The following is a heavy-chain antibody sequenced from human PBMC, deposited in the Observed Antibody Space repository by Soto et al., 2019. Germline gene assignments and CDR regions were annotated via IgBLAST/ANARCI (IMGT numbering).Heavy chain of an antibody. Sequence: PSETLSLTCTVSGGSISSSSYYCGWIRQPPGKGLEWIGSIYYSASTYYNPSLKSRVTISVETSKIQFSLKLSAVTAADTAVYYCARPRESGDDDNWFDPWGQGTLVTVSS. V-gene: IGHV4-39*01. CDR2: IYYSAST. J-gene: IGHJ5*02. CDR3: ARPRESGDDDNWFDP. D-gene: IGHD5-12*01. CDR1: GGSISSSSYY.